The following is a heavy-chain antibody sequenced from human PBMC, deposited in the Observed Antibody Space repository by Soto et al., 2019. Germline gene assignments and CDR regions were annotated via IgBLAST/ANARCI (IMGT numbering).Heavy chain of an antibody. D-gene: IGHD3-22*01. V-gene: IGHV1-18*01. CDR1: GYTFTSYG. J-gene: IGHJ5*02. CDR2: ISAYNGNT. Sequence: GASVKVSCKASGYTFTSYGISWVRQAPGQGLEWMGWISAYNGNTNYAQKLQGRVTMTTDTSTSTAYMELRSLRSDDTAVYYCARDRRPGITMIVVVMENWFDPWGQGTLVTVSS. CDR3: ARDRRPGITMIVVVMENWFDP.